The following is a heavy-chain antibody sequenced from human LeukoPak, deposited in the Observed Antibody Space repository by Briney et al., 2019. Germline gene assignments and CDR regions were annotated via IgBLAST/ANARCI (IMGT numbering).Heavy chain of an antibody. V-gene: IGHV4-38-2*02. CDR3: ARDRRCSSTSCYTDY. CDR2: FYHSGRT. CDR1: GYSISSANY. J-gene: IGHJ4*02. Sequence: SETLSLTCTVSGYSISSANYWGWIRQPPGKGLEWLWSFYHSGRTYYNPSLTSLVTISVDTSKNQFSLKMSSVTDADTAVYYCARDRRCSSTSCYTDYWGPGTLVTVSS. D-gene: IGHD2-2*02.